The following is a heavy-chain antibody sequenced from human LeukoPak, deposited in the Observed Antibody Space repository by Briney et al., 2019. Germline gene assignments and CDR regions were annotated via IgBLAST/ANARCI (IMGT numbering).Heavy chain of an antibody. CDR2: IYYSGST. Sequence: PSETLSLTCTVSGGSISSYYWSWLRQPPGKGLEWIGYIYYSGSTNYNPSLKSRVTISVDTSKNQFSLKLSSVTAADTAVYYCARATVTYSSELVGYYYYYMDVWGQGTLVTVSS. CDR3: ARATVTYSSELVGYYYYYMDV. CDR1: GGSISSYY. J-gene: IGHJ6*03. D-gene: IGHD6-25*01. V-gene: IGHV4-59*01.